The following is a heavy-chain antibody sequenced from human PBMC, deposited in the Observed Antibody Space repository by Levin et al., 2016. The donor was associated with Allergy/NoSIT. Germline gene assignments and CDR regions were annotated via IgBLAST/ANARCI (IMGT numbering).Heavy chain of an antibody. CDR2: ISSNGGST. CDR3: VKRTLANYFDY. Sequence: WIRQPPGKGLEYVSAISSNGGSTYYADSVKGRFTISRDNSKNTLYLQMSSLRAEDTAVYYCVKRTLANYFDYWGQGTLVTVSS. J-gene: IGHJ4*02. V-gene: IGHV3-64D*06.